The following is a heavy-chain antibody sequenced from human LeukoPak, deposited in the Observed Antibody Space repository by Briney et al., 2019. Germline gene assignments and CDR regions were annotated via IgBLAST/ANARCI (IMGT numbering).Heavy chain of an antibody. CDR3: ARETGTTDAHYYYGMDV. D-gene: IGHD1-7*01. CDR2: IIPIFGTA. Sequence: SVKVSCKASGGTFSSYAISWVRQAPGQGLEWMGGIIPIFGTANYAQKLQGRVTMTTDTSTSTAYMELRSLRSDDTAVYYCARETGTTDAHYYYGMDVWGQGTTVTVSS. J-gene: IGHJ6*02. V-gene: IGHV1-69*05. CDR1: GGTFSSYA.